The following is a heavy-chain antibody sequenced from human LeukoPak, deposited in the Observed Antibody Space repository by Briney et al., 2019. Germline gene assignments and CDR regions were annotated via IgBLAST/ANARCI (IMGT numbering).Heavy chain of an antibody. J-gene: IGHJ4*02. CDR2: IIPIFGTA. Sequence: SVKVSCKASGGTFSSYAISWVRQAPGQGLEWMGRIIPIFGTANYAQKFQGRVTITTDESTSTAYMELSSLRSEDTAVHYCARDNSNFIDYWGQGTLVTVSS. CDR1: GGTFSSYA. V-gene: IGHV1-69*05. D-gene: IGHD4-23*01. CDR3: ARDNSNFIDY.